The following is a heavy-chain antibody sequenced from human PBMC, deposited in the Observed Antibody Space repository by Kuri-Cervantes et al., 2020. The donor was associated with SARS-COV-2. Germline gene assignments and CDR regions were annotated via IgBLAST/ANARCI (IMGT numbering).Heavy chain of an antibody. CDR2: ISCSGGST. CDR1: GFTFSSYA. D-gene: IGHD2-2*01. J-gene: IGHJ4*02. V-gene: IGHV3-23*01. CDR3: TEYRLGYYSSTSCGDFDH. Sequence: GGSLRLSCAASGFTFSSYAMSWIRQAPGKGLEGVSAISCSGGSTYYADYVKGRFTISRDNSKNTLYLQMNSLKTEDTAGYYCTEYRLGYYSSTSCGDFDHWGQGTLVTVSS.